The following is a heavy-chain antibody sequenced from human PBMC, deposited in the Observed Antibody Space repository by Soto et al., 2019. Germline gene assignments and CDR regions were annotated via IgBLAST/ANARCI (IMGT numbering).Heavy chain of an antibody. CDR3: VRQSVVTPFAIANPFDY. V-gene: IGHV5-51*01. CDR1: GYSFTSYW. Sequence: GESLKISCKGSGYSFTSYWIGWVRQMPGKGLEWMGIIYPGDSDTRYSPSFQGQVTISADKSISTAYLQWSSLKASDTAMYYCVRQSVVTPFAIANPFDYWGQGTLVTVSS. CDR2: IYPGDSDT. J-gene: IGHJ4*02. D-gene: IGHD2-21*02.